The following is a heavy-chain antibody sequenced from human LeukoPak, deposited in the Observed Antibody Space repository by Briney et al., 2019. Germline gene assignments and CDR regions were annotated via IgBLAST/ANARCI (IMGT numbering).Heavy chain of an antibody. J-gene: IGHJ4*02. Sequence: GGSLRLSCAASGFTFSSYGMSWVRQAPGKGLEWVSAISGSGGSTYYADSVKGRFTISRDNSKNTLYLQMNSLRAEDTAVYYCAKDAYYDSSGYLGNFDYWGQGTLVTVSS. CDR2: ISGSGGST. CDR3: AKDAYYDSSGYLGNFDY. D-gene: IGHD3-22*01. CDR1: GFTFSSYG. V-gene: IGHV3-23*01.